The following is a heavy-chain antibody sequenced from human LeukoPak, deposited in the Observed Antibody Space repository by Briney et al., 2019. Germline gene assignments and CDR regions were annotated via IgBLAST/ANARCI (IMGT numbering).Heavy chain of an antibody. CDR1: GGSISSGGYY. Sequence: SETLSLTCTVSGGSISSGGYYWSWIRQHPGKGLEWIGYIYYSGSTYYNPSLKSRVTISVDTSKNQFSLKLSSVTAADTAVYYCARDEEATPNWFDPWGQGTLVTVSS. J-gene: IGHJ5*02. CDR2: IYYSGST. CDR3: ARDEEATPNWFDP. V-gene: IGHV4-31*03.